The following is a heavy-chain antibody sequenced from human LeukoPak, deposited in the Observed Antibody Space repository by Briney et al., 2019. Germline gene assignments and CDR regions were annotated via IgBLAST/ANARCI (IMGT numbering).Heavy chain of an antibody. Sequence: RASETLSLTCTVSGGSISSGSYYWSWIRQPAGKGLEWIGRIYTSGSTNYNPSLKSRVTISVDTSKNQFSLKLSSVTAADTAVYYCARGSTDDSSGYFFWDSADYFDYWGQGTLVTVSS. J-gene: IGHJ4*02. CDR1: GGSISSGSYY. D-gene: IGHD3-22*01. CDR2: IYTSGST. CDR3: ARGSTDDSSGYFFWDSADYFDY. V-gene: IGHV4-61*02.